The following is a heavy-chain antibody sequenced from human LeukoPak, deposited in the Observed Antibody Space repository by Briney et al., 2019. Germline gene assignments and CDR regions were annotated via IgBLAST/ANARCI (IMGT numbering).Heavy chain of an antibody. CDR2: ISGSGGST. V-gene: IGHV3-23*01. D-gene: IGHD3-10*01. CDR3: AKDLKRVLRFGELLGAFDI. CDR1: GFTFSSYA. J-gene: IGHJ3*02. Sequence: PGGSLRLSCAASGFTFSSYAMSWVRQAPGKGLEWVSAISGSGGSTYYADSVKGRFTISRDNPKNTLYLQMNSLRAEDTAVYYCAKDLKRVLRFGELLGAFDIWGQGTMVTVSS.